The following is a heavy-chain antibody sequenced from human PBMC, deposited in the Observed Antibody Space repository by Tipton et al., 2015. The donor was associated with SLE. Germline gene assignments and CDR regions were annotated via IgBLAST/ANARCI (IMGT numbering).Heavy chain of an antibody. CDR3: ARWGVSSLWSGCYGWIDY. CDR2: ISTSGQTR. V-gene: IGHV3-11*01. CDR1: GFTFADYY. J-gene: IGHJ4*02. D-gene: IGHD3-3*01. Sequence: SLRLSCAASGFTFADYYMSWIRQAPGKGLEWVSYISTSGQTRYYADAVKGRFTISRDNADNLLYLQMNSLRAEDTAVYYCARWGVSSLWSGCYGWIDYWGQGTLVTVSS.